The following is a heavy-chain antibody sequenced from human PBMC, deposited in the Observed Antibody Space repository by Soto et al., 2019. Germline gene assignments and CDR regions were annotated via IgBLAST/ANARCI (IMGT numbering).Heavy chain of an antibody. CDR2: INHSGST. Sequence: PSETLSLTCAVYGGSFSGYYWSWIRQPPGKGLEWIGEINHSGSTNYNPSLKSRVTISVDTSKNQFSLKLSSVTAADTAVYYCARGREYSSGWYIDYYYYYGMDVWGQGTTVTVSS. CDR1: GGSFSGYY. D-gene: IGHD6-19*01. CDR3: ARGREYSSGWYIDYYYYYGMDV. J-gene: IGHJ6*02. V-gene: IGHV4-34*01.